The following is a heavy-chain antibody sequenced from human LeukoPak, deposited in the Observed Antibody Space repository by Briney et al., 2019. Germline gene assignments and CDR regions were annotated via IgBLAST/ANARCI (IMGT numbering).Heavy chain of an antibody. V-gene: IGHV1-69*05. CDR1: GGTFSSYA. CDR2: IIPIFGTA. J-gene: IGHJ6*03. CDR3: AIWSSGYYCYYMDV. Sequence: ASVKVSCKASGGTFSSYAISWARQAPGQGLEWMGGIIPIFGTANYAQKFQGRVTITTDESTSTAYMELSSLRSEDTAVYYCAIWSSGYYCYYMDVWGKGTTVTVSS. D-gene: IGHD3-3*01.